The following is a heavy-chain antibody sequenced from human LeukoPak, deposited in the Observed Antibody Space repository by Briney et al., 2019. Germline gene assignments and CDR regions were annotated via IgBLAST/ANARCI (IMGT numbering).Heavy chain of an antibody. CDR2: IYYSGST. J-gene: IGHJ4*02. CDR3: ARLPIVVVPAHFDY. CDR1: GGSISSSGYY. Sequence: LETLSLTCTVSGGSISSSGYYWGWIRQPPGKGLEWIGSIYYSGSTYYNPSLKSRVTISVDTSKNQFSLKLSSVTAADTAVYYCARLPIVVVPAHFDYWGQGTLVTVSS. V-gene: IGHV4-39*01. D-gene: IGHD2-2*01.